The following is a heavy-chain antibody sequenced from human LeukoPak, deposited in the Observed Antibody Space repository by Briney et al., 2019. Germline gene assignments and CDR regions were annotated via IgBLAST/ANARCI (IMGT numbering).Heavy chain of an antibody. CDR2: ISWNSGSI. D-gene: IGHD3-10*01. J-gene: IGHJ6*03. CDR3: AKDRGSGVGGFPYMDV. V-gene: IGHV3-9*01. Sequence: PGGSLRLSCAASGFTFDDYAMHWVRQAPGKGLEWVSGISWNSGSIGYADSVKGRFTISRDNAKNSLYLQMNSLRAEDTALYYCAKDRGSGVGGFPYMDVWGKGTTVTVSS. CDR1: GFTFDDYA.